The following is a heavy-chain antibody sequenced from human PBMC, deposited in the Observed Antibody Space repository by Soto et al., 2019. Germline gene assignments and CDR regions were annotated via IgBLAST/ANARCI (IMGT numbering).Heavy chain of an antibody. CDR2: INHSGST. CDR3: ARTTSRRTYDSGYDLVYYFDY. V-gene: IGHV4-34*01. D-gene: IGHD5-12*01. Sequence: SETLSLTCAVYGGSFSGYYWSWIRQPPGKGLEWIGEINHSGSTNYNPSLKSRVTISLDRSKNQFSLKLSAVTAAATAVYYCARTTSRRTYDSGYDLVYYFDYWGQGTLVTVSS. J-gene: IGHJ4*02. CDR1: GGSFSGYY.